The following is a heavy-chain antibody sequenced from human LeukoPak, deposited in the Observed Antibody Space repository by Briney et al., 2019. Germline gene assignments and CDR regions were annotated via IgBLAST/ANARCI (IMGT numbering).Heavy chain of an antibody. CDR2: INPNSGGT. Sequence: ASVKVSCKASGYTFTGYYMHWVRQAPGQGLEWMGWINPNSGGTNYAQKFQGRVTMTRDTSISTAYMELSRLRSDDTAVYYCARGDKVVVSAHYYYYGMDVWGQGTTVTVSS. J-gene: IGHJ6*02. CDR1: GYTFTGYY. D-gene: IGHD2-2*01. CDR3: ARGDKVVVSAHYYYYGMDV. V-gene: IGHV1-2*02.